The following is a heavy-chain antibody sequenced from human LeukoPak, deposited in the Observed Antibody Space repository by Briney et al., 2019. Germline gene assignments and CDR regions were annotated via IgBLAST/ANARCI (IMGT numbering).Heavy chain of an antibody. CDR1: GGSFSGYY. CDR2: INHSGST. CDR3: AGERRDSNWALPRYFDL. V-gene: IGHV4-34*01. D-gene: IGHD4-11*01. Sequence: SETLSLTCAVYGGSFSGYYWSWIRQPPGKGLEWIGEINHSGSTNYNPSLKSRVTISVDTSKNQFSLKLSSVTAADTAVYYCAGERRDSNWALPRYFDLWGRGTLVTVSS. J-gene: IGHJ2*01.